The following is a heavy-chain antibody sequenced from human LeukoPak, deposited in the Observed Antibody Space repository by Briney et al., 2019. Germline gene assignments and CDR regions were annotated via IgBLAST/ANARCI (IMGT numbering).Heavy chain of an antibody. J-gene: IGHJ5*02. CDR3: ARDSSGWYWFDP. D-gene: IGHD6-19*01. CDR1: GGSISSYY. V-gene: IGHV4-59*01. Sequence: SETLSLTCTVSGGSISSYYWSRVRQPPGKGLGWVGYIYYSGSTNYNPSLKSRVTISVDTSKNQFSLKLSSVTAADTAVYYCARDSSGWYWFDPWGQGTLVTVSS. CDR2: IYYSGST.